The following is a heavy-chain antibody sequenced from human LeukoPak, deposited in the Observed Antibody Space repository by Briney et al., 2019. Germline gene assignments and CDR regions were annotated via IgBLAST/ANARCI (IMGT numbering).Heavy chain of an antibody. J-gene: IGHJ4*02. D-gene: IGHD1-7*01. CDR1: GFTLSDYW. CDR3: VRDGGGTTPYDC. V-gene: IGHV3-74*01. CDR2: ISPDGRNI. Sequence: GGSLRLSCAASGFTLSDYWMNWVRQAPGKGPVRVSHISPDGRNIAYADSVKGRFTISRVSAKNTLYLQMNSLRVGDTAVYYCVRDGGGTTPYDCWGQGTLVTVSS.